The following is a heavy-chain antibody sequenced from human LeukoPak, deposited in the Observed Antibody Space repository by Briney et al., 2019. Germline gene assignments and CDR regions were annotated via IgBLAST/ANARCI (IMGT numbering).Heavy chain of an antibody. V-gene: IGHV4-39*01. CDR1: GGSFNRSGYY. CDR2: IYYSEST. Sequence: SETLSLTCTVSGGSFNRSGYYWGWIRQPPGKGLEWIGNIYYSESTYYNPSLKSRVTISVDTSKNQFSLKLSSVTAADTAVYYCARLWGFDPWGQGTLVTVSS. CDR3: ARLWGFDP. D-gene: IGHD7-27*01. J-gene: IGHJ5*02.